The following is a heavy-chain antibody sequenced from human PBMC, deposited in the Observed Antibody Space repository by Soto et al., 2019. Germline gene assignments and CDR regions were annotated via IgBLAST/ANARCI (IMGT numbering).Heavy chain of an antibody. Sequence: SVKVSCKASGGTFSSYAISWVRQAPGQGLEWMGGIIPIFGTANYAQKFQGRVTITADESTSTAYMELSSLRSEDTAVYYCARTSHPVVYSYGIYYSYGMDVWGQGTTVTVSS. D-gene: IGHD5-18*01. CDR2: IIPIFGTA. V-gene: IGHV1-69*13. J-gene: IGHJ6*02. CDR3: ARTSHPVVYSYGIYYSYGMDV. CDR1: GGTFSSYA.